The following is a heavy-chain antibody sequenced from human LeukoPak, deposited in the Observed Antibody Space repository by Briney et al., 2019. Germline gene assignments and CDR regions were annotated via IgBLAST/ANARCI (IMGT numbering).Heavy chain of an antibody. CDR1: GGSLTNYY. J-gene: IGHJ4*02. CDR3: ARGRSYHDSTGYFF. D-gene: IGHD3-22*01. Sequence: SETLSLTCTVSGGSLTNYYWIWIRQPPGKGLEWIGHIYYSGSTNYNPSLKSRVTVSVDTSKNQFSLKLSSATAADTAVYYCARGRSYHDSTGYFFWGQGTLVTVSS. V-gene: IGHV4-59*01. CDR2: IYYSGST.